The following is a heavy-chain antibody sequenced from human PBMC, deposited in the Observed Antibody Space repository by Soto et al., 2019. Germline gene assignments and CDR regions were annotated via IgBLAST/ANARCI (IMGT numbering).Heavy chain of an antibody. CDR3: ARAPGFCSGGSCYALDY. CDR1: GGSISSYD. CDR2: IYYSGST. D-gene: IGHD2-15*01. V-gene: IGHV4-59*01. Sequence: PSETLSLTCTVSGGSISSYDWSWIRQPPGKGLEWIGYIYYSGSTNYNPSLKSRVTISVDTSKNQFSLKLSSVTAADTAVYYCARAPGFCSGGSCYALDYWGQGTLVTVSS. J-gene: IGHJ4*02.